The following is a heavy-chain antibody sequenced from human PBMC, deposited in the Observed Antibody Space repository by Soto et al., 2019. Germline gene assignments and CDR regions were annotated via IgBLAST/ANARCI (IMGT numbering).Heavy chain of an antibody. V-gene: IGHV5-51*01. J-gene: IGHJ6*02. D-gene: IGHD2-15*01. CDR3: ARPQYCSGGSCYSYYGMDV. Sequence: PGESLKISCKGSGYSFTSYWIGWVRQMPGKGLEWMGIIYPGDSDARYSPSFQGQATISADKSISTAYLQWSSLKASDTAMYYCARPQYCSGGSCYSYYGMDVWGQGTTVTVSS. CDR2: IYPGDSDA. CDR1: GYSFTSYW.